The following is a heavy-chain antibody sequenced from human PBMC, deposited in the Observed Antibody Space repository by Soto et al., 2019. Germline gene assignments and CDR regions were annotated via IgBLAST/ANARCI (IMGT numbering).Heavy chain of an antibody. V-gene: IGHV1-18*04. CDR2: ISAYNGNT. CDR3: ARARITMVRGGGYYYYGMDV. J-gene: IGHJ6*02. Sequence: QVQLVQSGAEVKKPGASVKVSCKASGYTFTSYGISWVRQAPGQGLEWMGWISAYNGNTNYAQKLQGRVTMTTDTSTSTAYMELRSLRSDDTAVYYCARARITMVRGGGYYYYGMDVWGQGTTVTVSS. D-gene: IGHD3-10*01. CDR1: GYTFTSYG.